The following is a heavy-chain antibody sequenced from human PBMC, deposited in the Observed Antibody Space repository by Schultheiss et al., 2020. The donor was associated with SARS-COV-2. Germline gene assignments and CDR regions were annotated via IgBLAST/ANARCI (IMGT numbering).Heavy chain of an antibody. CDR3: ARLFMITFGGVIVNDAFDI. V-gene: IGHV5-51*01. CDR2: ILPANSDT. CDR1: GNTFTSYW. J-gene: IGHJ3*02. Sequence: GESLKISCKGSGNTFTSYWIGWVRQMPGKGLEWMAIILPANSDTRYSPSFQGQVTISADKSIRTAYLQWSSLQASDTAMYYCARLFMITFGGVIVNDAFDIWGQGTMVTVSS. D-gene: IGHD3-16*02.